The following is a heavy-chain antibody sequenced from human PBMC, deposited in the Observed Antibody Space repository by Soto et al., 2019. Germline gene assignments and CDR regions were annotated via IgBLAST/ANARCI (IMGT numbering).Heavy chain of an antibody. CDR2: IYHSGST. CDR1: GYSISSGYY. D-gene: IGHD3-22*01. Sequence: ETLSLTGAVSGYSISSGYYWGCIRQPPGKGLEWIGSIYHSGSTYYNPSLKSRVTISVDTSKNQFSLKLSSVTAADTAVYYCAREGYYDSSGYYVLGEDGMDVWGQGTTVTVSS. V-gene: IGHV4-38-2*02. CDR3: AREGYYDSSGYYVLGEDGMDV. J-gene: IGHJ6*02.